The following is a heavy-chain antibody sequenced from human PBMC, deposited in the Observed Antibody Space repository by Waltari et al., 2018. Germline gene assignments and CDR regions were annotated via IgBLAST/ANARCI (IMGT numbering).Heavy chain of an antibody. Sequence: EVQLVESGGGLVQPGGSLRLSCAASGFTVSSNYMSWVRQAPGKGLGWVSVIYSGGSTYYADSVKGRFTISRDNSKNTLYLQMNSLRAEDTAVYYCARDRRGGAFDIWGQGTMVTVSS. CDR1: GFTVSSNY. CDR3: ARDRRGGAFDI. D-gene: IGHD3-10*01. J-gene: IGHJ3*02. V-gene: IGHV3-66*02. CDR2: IYSGGST.